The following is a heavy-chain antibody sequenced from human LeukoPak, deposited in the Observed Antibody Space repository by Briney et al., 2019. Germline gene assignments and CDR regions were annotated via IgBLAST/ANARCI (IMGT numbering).Heavy chain of an antibody. CDR3: ARDNDFDI. J-gene: IGHJ3*02. D-gene: IGHD1-1*01. CDR1: GGSISSYY. Sequence: SETLSLTCTVSGGSISSYYWSWIRQPPGKGLEWIGYIYYSGSTNYNPSLKSRVTISVDTSKNQFSLKLSSVTAADTAVYYCARDNDFDIWGQGTMVTVSS. CDR2: IYYSGST. V-gene: IGHV4-59*01.